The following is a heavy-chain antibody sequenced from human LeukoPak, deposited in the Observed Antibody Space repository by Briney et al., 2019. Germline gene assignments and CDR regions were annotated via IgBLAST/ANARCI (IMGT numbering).Heavy chain of an antibody. CDR2: ISNSGNTK. Sequence: PGGSLRLSCAASGFTFSNYEMNWIRQAPGKGLEWISYISNSGNTKYYADSVKGRFSISRDNANNSVYLQMNNLRAEDTAVYYCARDYGEYYYDSSGYYGGFDYWGQGTLVTVSS. CDR3: ARDYGEYYYDSSGYYGGFDY. J-gene: IGHJ4*02. V-gene: IGHV3-48*03. CDR1: GFTFSNYE. D-gene: IGHD3-22*01.